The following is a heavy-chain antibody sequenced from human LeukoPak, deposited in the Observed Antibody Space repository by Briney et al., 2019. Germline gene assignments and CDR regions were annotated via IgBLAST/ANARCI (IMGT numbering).Heavy chain of an antibody. J-gene: IGHJ4*02. CDR1: GGSVSSCY. CDR3: ARHGTISSESYFDY. Sequence: SETLSFTCSVSGGSVSSCYWSWIRQSPGKGLEWIGYIHNSGRTNYNPSLKSRVTGFVDTSKNQVSLRLSSVTAADTAVYYCARHGTISSESYFDYWGQGALVTVSS. V-gene: IGHV4-59*08. D-gene: IGHD1-14*01. CDR2: IHNSGRT.